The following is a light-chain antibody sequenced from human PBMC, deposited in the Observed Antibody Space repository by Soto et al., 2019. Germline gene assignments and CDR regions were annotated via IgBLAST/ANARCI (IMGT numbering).Light chain of an antibody. Sequence: QSVLSEPAGVSGGPGQSITGSCTGASSGVGGSNYVSWYQHHPHRAPKLLIYEVSYRPSGVSNRFSGSKSDNTASLTISGLQAEDEADYYCSSYTSSNTLEVFGIGTKVTVL. CDR3: SSYTSSNTLEV. CDR1: SSGVGGSNY. V-gene: IGLV2-14*01. CDR2: EVS. J-gene: IGLJ1*01.